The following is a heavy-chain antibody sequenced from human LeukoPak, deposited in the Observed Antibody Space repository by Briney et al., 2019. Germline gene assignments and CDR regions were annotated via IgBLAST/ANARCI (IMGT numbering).Heavy chain of an antibody. D-gene: IGHD3-16*01. CDR1: GYSFSGYY. Sequence: ASVKVSCKASGYSFSGYYMNWVRQAPGQGLEWMGIITSTGTTTICAQKFQGRVTMTRDTSTSTVYMDLSSLRSDDTAVYYCATEYVRTHYFDWWGQGTLVTVSS. J-gene: IGHJ4*02. V-gene: IGHV1-46*01. CDR3: ATEYVRTHYFDW. CDR2: ITSTGTTT.